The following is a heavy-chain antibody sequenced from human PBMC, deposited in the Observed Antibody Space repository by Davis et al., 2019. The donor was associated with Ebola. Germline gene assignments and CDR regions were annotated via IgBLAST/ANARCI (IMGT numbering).Heavy chain of an antibody. V-gene: IGHV5-51*01. CDR1: GYRFITYW. Sequence: GESLKISCKGSGYRFITYWIGWVRQMPGKDLEWMGIIYPGDSDTRYSPSFQGQVTISADKSISTAYPQWSSLKASDTAMYYCARSSAGTTENWFDPWGQGTLVTVSS. CDR3: ARSSAGTTENWFDP. D-gene: IGHD1-7*01. J-gene: IGHJ5*02. CDR2: IYPGDSDT.